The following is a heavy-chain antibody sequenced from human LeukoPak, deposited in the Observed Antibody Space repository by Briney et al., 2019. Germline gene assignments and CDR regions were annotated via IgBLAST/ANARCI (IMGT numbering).Heavy chain of an antibody. CDR2: ISSGSVYI. J-gene: IGHJ4*02. CDR1: RFTFSDYS. V-gene: IGHV3-21*01. CDR3: ARDLAWGAFDY. Sequence: GGSLRLSCAASRFTFSDYSMNWVRQAPGKGLQWVASISSGSVYIYYADSMKGRFTISRDNAKNSMYLQMYSLRAEDTAVYYCARDLAWGAFDYWGQGTLVSVSS. D-gene: IGHD7-27*01.